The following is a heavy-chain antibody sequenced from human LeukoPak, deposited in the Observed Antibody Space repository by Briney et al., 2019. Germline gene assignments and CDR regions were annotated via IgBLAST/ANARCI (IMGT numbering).Heavy chain of an antibody. CDR1: GGSFSGYY. Sequence: SETLSLTCAVYGGSFSGYYWSWIRQPPGKGLEWIGEINHSGSTSYNPSLKSRVTISVDTSKNQFSLKLSSVTAADTAVYYCARGLEFDPWGQGTLVTVSS. V-gene: IGHV4-34*01. CDR2: INHSGST. J-gene: IGHJ5*02. D-gene: IGHD1-1*01. CDR3: ARGLEFDP.